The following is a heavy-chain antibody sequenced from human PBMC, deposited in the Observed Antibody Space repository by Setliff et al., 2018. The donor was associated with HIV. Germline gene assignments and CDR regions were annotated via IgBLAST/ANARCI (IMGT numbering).Heavy chain of an antibody. CDR1: GASFSGYY. CDR2: INHSGST. V-gene: IGHV4-34*01. D-gene: IGHD6-13*01. Sequence: SETLSLTCAVYGASFSGYYWSWIRLPPGKGLEWIGEINHSGSTNYSPSLKSRVTISVDTSRNQFSLRLSSVTAADTAVYYCARVVWTAAAGTIDYYYYGMDVWGHGTTVTVSS. CDR3: ARVVWTAAAGTIDYYYYGMDV. J-gene: IGHJ6*02.